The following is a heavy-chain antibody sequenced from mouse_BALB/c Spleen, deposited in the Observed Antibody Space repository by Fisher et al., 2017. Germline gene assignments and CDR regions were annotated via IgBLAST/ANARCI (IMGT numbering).Heavy chain of an antibody. J-gene: IGHJ4*01. V-gene: IGHV1-4*01. CDR3: ARSAISMDY. Sequence: KFKGKATLTVDKSSSTAYMQLSSLTSEDSAVYYCARSAISMDYWGQGTSVTVSS.